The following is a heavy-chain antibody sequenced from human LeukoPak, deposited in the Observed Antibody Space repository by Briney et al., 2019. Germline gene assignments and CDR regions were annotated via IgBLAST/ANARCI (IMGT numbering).Heavy chain of an antibody. CDR3: ARDSVPYYYDSSGLPPD. CDR2: ISSSSSYI. CDR1: GFTFCSYS. Sequence: GGALRLSCAASGFTFCSYSMNWVRQAPGEGLEWVSSISSSSSYIYYADSVKGRFTISRDNAKNSLYLQMNSLRAEDTAVYYCARDSVPYYYDSSGLPPDWGQGTLVTVSS. V-gene: IGHV3-21*01. D-gene: IGHD3-22*01. J-gene: IGHJ4*02.